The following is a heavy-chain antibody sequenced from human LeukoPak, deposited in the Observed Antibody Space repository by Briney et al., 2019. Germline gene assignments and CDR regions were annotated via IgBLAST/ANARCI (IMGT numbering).Heavy chain of an antibody. Sequence: GGSLRLSCAASGFTFSTYAMSWVRQAPGKGLEWVSVVSGSGGSTYYADSVEGRFTISRDNSKNTLYLQMNSLRAEDTAVYYCAKRGYDISGYYGYFDYWGQGTLVTVSS. D-gene: IGHD3-22*01. CDR2: VSGSGGST. J-gene: IGHJ4*02. CDR3: AKRGYDISGYYGYFDY. CDR1: GFTFSTYA. V-gene: IGHV3-23*01.